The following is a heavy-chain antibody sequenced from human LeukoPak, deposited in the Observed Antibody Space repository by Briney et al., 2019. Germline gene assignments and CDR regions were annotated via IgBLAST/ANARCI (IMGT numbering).Heavy chain of an antibody. D-gene: IGHD1-14*01. Sequence: GGSLRLSCAASGFTFTDYYMSWVGQAPGKGLGWGSYISSISIYTNYADPVKGRLTISRDNAKNSLYLQMNSLRVEDTAVYYCARVNNRGYYFDYWGQGTLVTVSS. V-gene: IGHV3-11*06. J-gene: IGHJ4*02. CDR2: ISSISIYT. CDR1: GFTFTDYY. CDR3: ARVNNRGYYFDY.